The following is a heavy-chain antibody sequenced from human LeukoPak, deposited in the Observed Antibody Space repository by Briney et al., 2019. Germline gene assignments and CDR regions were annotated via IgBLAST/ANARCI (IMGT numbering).Heavy chain of an antibody. Sequence: SETLSLTCTVSGNSISSGYYWGWIRQPPGKGLKWIGSISHSGNTYYNPSLKSRVTISVDTSKNQFSLKLSSVTAADTAVYYCARQAKHITMVRGVKLNWFDPWGQGTLVTVSS. CDR1: GNSISSGYY. J-gene: IGHJ5*02. CDR3: ARQAKHITMVRGVKLNWFDP. D-gene: IGHD3-10*01. CDR2: ISHSGNT. V-gene: IGHV4-38-2*02.